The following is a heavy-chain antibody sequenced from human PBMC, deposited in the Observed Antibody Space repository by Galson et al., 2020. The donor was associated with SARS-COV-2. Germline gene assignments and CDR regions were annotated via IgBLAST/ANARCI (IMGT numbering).Heavy chain of an antibody. CDR1: GGSISSGSYY. D-gene: IGHD3-22*01. Sequence: SETLSLTCTVSGGSISSGSYYWSWIRQPAGKGLEWIGRIHTTGSTNYNPSLKSRVTISVDTARNQFSLSLSPVTAAATAVYYCARSHDSSVNAFDIWGQGTMVTVSS. CDR3: ARSHDSSVNAFDI. CDR2: IHTTGST. J-gene: IGHJ3*02. V-gene: IGHV4-61*02.